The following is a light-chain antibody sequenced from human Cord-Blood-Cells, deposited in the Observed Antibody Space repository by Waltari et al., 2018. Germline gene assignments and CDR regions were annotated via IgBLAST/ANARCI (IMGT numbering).Light chain of an antibody. V-gene: IGKV1-33*01. CDR1: QDISNY. CDR2: YAS. Sequence: DIQMTQSRSSLSASVGDRVTITCQASQDISNYLNWYQQKPGKAPKLLIYYASNLETGVPSRFSGSGSGTDFTFTISSLQPEDIATYYCQQYDNLPYTFGQGTKLEIK. CDR3: QQYDNLPYT. J-gene: IGKJ2*01.